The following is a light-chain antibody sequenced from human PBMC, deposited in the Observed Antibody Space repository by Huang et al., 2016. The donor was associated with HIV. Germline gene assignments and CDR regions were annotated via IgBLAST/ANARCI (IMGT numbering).Light chain of an antibody. CDR2: DAS. V-gene: IGKV3-11*01. CDR3: HQRSNWPPSIT. CDR1: QSVSTY. J-gene: IGKJ5*01. Sequence: EIVLTQSPATLSLSPGERATLSCRASQSVSTYLAWYQQKPGQAPRLHIYDASIRPTGIPARFSGSGSGTDFTLTISSLEPEDFAVYYCHQRSNWPPSITFGQGTRLEIK.